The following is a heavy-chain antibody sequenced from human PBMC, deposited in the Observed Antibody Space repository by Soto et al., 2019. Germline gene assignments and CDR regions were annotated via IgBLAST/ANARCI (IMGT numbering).Heavy chain of an antibody. D-gene: IGHD1-26*01. V-gene: IGHV3-9*01. CDR3: AKGSGSYSFEDY. CDR2: ISWNSGSI. J-gene: IGHJ4*02. Sequence: EVQLVESGGGLVQPGRSLRLSCAASGFTFDDYAMHWVRQAPGKGLEWVSGISWNSGSIGYADSVKGRFTISRDNAKNSLYLQMNSLRAEDTALYYCAKGSGSYSFEDYWGQGTLVTVSS. CDR1: GFTFDDYA.